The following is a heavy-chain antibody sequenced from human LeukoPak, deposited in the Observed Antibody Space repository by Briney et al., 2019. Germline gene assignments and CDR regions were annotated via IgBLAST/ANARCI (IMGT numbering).Heavy chain of an antibody. D-gene: IGHD1-26*01. V-gene: IGHV3-7*03. CDR2: IKKDGSEK. CDR1: GFTFSSHW. Sequence: GGSLRLSCAASGFTFSSHWMSWVRQAPGKGLEWVANIKKDGSEKYYVDSVKGRFTISRDNAKTSLYLQMNSLRAEDTAVYYCAKEPPREWELYFDYWGQGTLVTVSS. J-gene: IGHJ4*02. CDR3: AKEPPREWELYFDY.